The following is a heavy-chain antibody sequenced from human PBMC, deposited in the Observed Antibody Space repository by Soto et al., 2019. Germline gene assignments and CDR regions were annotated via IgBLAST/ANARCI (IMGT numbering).Heavy chain of an antibody. CDR1: GFTFSSYG. J-gene: IGHJ6*02. CDR2: IWYEGSNK. CDR3: ARDFVSGGPGRVWGYYYYYGMDV. V-gene: IGHV3-33*01. Sequence: GGSLRLSCAASGFTFSSYGMHWVRQAPGKGLEWVAVIWYEGSNKYYADSVKGRFTISRDNSKNTLYLQMNSLRAEDTAVYYCARDFVSGGPGRVWGYYYYYGMDVWGQGTTVTVSS. D-gene: IGHD3-16*01.